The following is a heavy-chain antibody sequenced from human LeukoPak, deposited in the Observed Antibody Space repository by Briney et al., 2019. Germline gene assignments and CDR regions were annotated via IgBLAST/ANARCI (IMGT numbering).Heavy chain of an antibody. J-gene: IGHJ4*02. Sequence: GGSLRLSCAASGFTFSSYWMSWVRQAPGKGLEWVANIKQDGSEKYYVDSVTGRLTISRDNAKHSLYLQMNSLRAEDTAVYYCARGGDFTFGGVIVDWGQGTLVTVSS. CDR1: GFTFSSYW. D-gene: IGHD3-16*02. CDR3: ARGGDFTFGGVIVD. V-gene: IGHV3-7*01. CDR2: IKQDGSEK.